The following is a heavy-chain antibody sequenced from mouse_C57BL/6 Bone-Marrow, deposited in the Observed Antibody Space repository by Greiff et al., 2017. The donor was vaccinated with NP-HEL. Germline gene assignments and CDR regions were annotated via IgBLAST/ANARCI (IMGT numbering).Heavy chain of an antibody. D-gene: IGHD3-2*02. J-gene: IGHJ2*01. CDR3: ARHGAMLRPYYFDY. V-gene: IGHV5-9*01. Sequence: EVKLQESGGGLVKPGGSLKLSCAASGFTFSSYTMSWVRQTPEKRLEWVATISGGGGNTYYPDSVKGRFTLSRDNAKNTLYLQLSSLRSEDTALYYCARHGAMLRPYYFDYWGQGTTLTVSS. CDR2: ISGGGGNT. CDR1: GFTFSSYT.